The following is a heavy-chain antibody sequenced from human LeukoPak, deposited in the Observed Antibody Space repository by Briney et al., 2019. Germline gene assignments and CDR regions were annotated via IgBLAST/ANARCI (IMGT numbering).Heavy chain of an antibody. D-gene: IGHD3-22*01. V-gene: IGHV4-59*01. J-gene: IGHJ3*02. CDR1: GGSISSYY. Sequence: PSETLSLTCTVSGGSISSYYWSWIRQPPGKGLEWIGYIYYSGSTNYNPSLKSRVTISVDTSKNQFSLKLSSVTAADTAVYYCARDRYYYDSSGYYSAFDTWGQGTMVTVSS. CDR3: ARDRYYYDSSGYYSAFDT. CDR2: IYYSGST.